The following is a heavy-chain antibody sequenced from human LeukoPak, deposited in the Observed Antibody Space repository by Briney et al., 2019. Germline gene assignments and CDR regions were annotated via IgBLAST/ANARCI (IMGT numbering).Heavy chain of an antibody. CDR3: ARDPWGALGY. D-gene: IGHD1-26*01. J-gene: IGHJ4*02. CDR1: GFTFSSYE. CDR2: ITSSASTM. Sequence: GGSLRLSCAASGFTFSSYEMNWVRQAPGKGLEWVSFITSSASTMHYADSVKGRFTISRDNAKNSLYLQMNSLRAEDTAVYYCARDPWGALGYWGLGTLVTVSS. V-gene: IGHV3-48*03.